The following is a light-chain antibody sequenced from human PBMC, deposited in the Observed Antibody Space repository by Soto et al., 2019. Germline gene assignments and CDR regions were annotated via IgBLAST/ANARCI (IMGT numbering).Light chain of an antibody. CDR2: GAS. V-gene: IGKV3-15*01. CDR1: QSVGTN. Sequence: EIVVTQSPATLSVSPGERATLSCRASQSVGTNLAWYQQSPGQVPRLLIYGASNRAASMSARFSGSGSGTEFTLTISSLQSEDFAVYYCQHYNNWPWTFGPGTKVETK. CDR3: QHYNNWPWT. J-gene: IGKJ1*01.